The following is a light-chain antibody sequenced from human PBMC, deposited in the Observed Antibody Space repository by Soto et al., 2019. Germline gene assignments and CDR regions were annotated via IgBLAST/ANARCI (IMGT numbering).Light chain of an antibody. CDR3: QQYYICPNN. CDR2: GAS. Sequence: EIVVTQSPSTLSVSPVERGTLSCMASQPIARDVAWYQQRPGQPPKLLIFGASTRACGVPAGFTGSGCGTQFTLTIGSLHSEDFAAYFCQQYYICPNNFGQGTRLEIK. V-gene: IGKV3-15*01. J-gene: IGKJ5*01. CDR1: QPIARD.